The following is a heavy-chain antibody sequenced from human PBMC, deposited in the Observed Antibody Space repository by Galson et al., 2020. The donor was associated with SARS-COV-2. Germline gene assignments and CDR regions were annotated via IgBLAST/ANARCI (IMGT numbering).Heavy chain of an antibody. CDR3: ASHTAPYYSYFYMDV. Sequence: GGSLRLSCAASGFTVTSNYITWVRQAPGKGLEWVLVIFRGGNTYYADSVKGRFTISSDSYKNTLYLQMNSLRADDTAVYYCASHTAPYYSYFYMDVWGKGTTVTISS. V-gene: IGHV3-66*02. J-gene: IGHJ6*03. D-gene: IGHD5-18*01. CDR2: IFRGGNT. CDR1: GFTVTSNY.